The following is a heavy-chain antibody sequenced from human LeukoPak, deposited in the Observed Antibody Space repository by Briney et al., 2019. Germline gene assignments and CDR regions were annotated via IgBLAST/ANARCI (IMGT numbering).Heavy chain of an antibody. J-gene: IGHJ6*03. Sequence: SVKVSCKASGGTFSSYAISWVRQAPGQGLEWMGRMIPIFGTANYAQKFQGRVTITTDESTSTAYMELSSLRSEDTAVYYCARGVVPAAILPYYYYYMDVWGKGTTVTVSS. CDR2: MIPIFGTA. CDR3: ARGVVPAAILPYYYYYMDV. D-gene: IGHD2-2*01. V-gene: IGHV1-69*05. CDR1: GGTFSSYA.